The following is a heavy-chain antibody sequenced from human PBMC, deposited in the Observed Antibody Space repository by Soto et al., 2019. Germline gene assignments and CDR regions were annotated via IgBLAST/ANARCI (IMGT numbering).Heavy chain of an antibody. V-gene: IGHV4-34*01. CDR1: DGSFSDYY. CDR3: ARGKFGFSYYYYYHLDV. CDR2: INHSGRT. Sequence: SETLSLTCAVHDGSFSDYYWTWIRQSTGKGLEWIGEINHSGRTSYKSSLKSRVTISIDTSENQFSLKMTSVTASDTAVYYCARGKFGFSYYYYYHLDVWGKGTTVTVSS. J-gene: IGHJ6*03. D-gene: IGHD2-21*01.